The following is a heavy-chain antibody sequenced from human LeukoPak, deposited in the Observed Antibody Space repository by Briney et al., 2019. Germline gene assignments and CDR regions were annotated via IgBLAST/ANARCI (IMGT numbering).Heavy chain of an antibody. J-gene: IGHJ6*02. Sequence: PSETLSLTCAVYGGSFSGDYWSWIRQPPGKGLEWIGEINHSGSTNYNPSLKSRVTISVDTSKNQFSLKLSSVTAADTAVYYCATSHCSSTSCYRTYYYYYGMDVWGQGTTVTVSS. CDR1: GGSFSGDY. CDR2: INHSGST. CDR3: ATSHCSSTSCYRTYYYYYGMDV. V-gene: IGHV4-34*01. D-gene: IGHD2-2*01.